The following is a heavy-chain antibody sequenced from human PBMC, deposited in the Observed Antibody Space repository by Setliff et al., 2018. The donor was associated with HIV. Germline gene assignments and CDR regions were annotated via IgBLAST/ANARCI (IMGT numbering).Heavy chain of an antibody. D-gene: IGHD1-26*01. V-gene: IGHV4-38-2*02. CDR1: GYSISSGYY. J-gene: IGHJ4*02. CDR2: INTSGST. CDR3: AKEGVAGSTRFDY. Sequence: SETLSLTCAVSGYSISSGYYWGWIRQPPGKGLEWIGHINTSGSTKYNPSLKSRLTMSVDSSGNQFSLTLTSVTAADTAVYYCAKEGVAGSTRFDYWGQGALVTVSS.